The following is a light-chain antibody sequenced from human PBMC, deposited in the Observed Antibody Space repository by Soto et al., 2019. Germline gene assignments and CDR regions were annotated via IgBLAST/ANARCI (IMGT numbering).Light chain of an antibody. CDR3: QQYYSYPIT. J-gene: IGKJ5*01. Sequence: IQLTQSPSSLSASVGDRVTITCRASQAIINYLAWYQRKPMKAPKLLIYAASTLQSGVPSRFSGSGSGIDFTLTISCLQSEDFATYYCQQYYSYPITFGQGTRLEI. CDR2: AAS. CDR1: QAIINY. V-gene: IGKV1-9*01.